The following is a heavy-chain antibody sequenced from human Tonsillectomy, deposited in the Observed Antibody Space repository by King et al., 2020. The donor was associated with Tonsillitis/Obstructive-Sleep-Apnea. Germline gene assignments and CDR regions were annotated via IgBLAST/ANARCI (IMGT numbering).Heavy chain of an antibody. CDR1: GFTFSTYA. CDR2: ISSSGDTT. V-gene: IGHV3-23*04. D-gene: IGHD6-25*01. CDR3: AKRGGDY. J-gene: IGHJ4*02. Sequence: VPLVESGGGLVQPGGSLRLSCAASGFTFSTYALTWVRQAPGQGLEWVSTISSSGDTTYYADSVKGRFTISRDSSKNTLYLQMNSLRAGDTAIYYCAKRGGDYGGQGTLVTVSS.